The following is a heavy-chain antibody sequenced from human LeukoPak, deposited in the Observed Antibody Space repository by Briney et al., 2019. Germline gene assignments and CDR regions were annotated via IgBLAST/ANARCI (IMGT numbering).Heavy chain of an antibody. CDR3: AHRPVGGSYSHFDY. CDR2: ISWDDDK. CDR1: GFSLSNTGVG. J-gene: IGHJ4*02. Sequence: VSGPTLVNPTQTLTLTCTFSGFSLSNTGVGVGWIRQPPGKALEWLAFISWDDDKRYSPFLRSRLTISKDTSENQVVLIMTNMDPMDTATYYCAHRPVGGSYSHFDYWGQGTLVTVSS. D-gene: IGHD1-26*01. V-gene: IGHV2-5*02.